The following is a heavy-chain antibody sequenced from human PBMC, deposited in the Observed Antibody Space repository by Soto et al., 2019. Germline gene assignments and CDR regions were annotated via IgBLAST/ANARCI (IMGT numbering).Heavy chain of an antibody. CDR3: TRGPFSDY. J-gene: IGHJ4*02. CDR2: INAGNGYT. Sequence: RXSVKVSCEASGYTFTTYAMHWVRQAPLQSLEWMGWINAGNGYTKYSQKFQGRVTITRDTSANTVYIELSSRRSEDTPVYYCTRGPFSDYWGQGTLVTVPS. V-gene: IGHV1-3*01. CDR1: GYTFTTYA.